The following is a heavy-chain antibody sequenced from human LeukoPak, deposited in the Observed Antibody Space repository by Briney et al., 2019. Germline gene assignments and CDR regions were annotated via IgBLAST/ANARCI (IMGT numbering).Heavy chain of an antibody. CDR2: INHSGNT. V-gene: IGHV4-34*01. CDR3: ARNRDYWYFDL. J-gene: IGHJ2*01. Sequence: SETLSLTCAVYGGSFSGYYWSWIRQPPGKGLEWIGEINHSGNTNYNPSLKSRVTISVDTSKNQFSLKLSSVTAADTAVYYCARNRDYWYFDLWGRGTLVTVSS. D-gene: IGHD1-14*01. CDR1: GGSFSGYY.